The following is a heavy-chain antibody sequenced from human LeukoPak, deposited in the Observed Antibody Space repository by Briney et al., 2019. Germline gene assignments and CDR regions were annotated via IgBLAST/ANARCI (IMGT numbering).Heavy chain of an antibody. D-gene: IGHD2-2*01. CDR2: ISGSGGST. J-gene: IGHJ6*02. CDR1: GFTFSSYA. CDR3: XKGQVPVYYYYYGMDV. Sequence: GGSLRLSCAASGFTFSSYAMSWVRQAPGKGLEWVSAISGSGGSTYYADSVKGRFTISRDNSKNTLYLQMNSLRAEDTAVYYCXKGQVPVYYYYYGMDVWGQGTTVTVSS. V-gene: IGHV3-23*01.